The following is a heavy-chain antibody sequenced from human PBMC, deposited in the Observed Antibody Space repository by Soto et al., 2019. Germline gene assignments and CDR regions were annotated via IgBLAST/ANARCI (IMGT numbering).Heavy chain of an antibody. Sequence: QVQLQQWGAGPLRPLETLSLTCGVSGGSFSGYYWAWIRQSPGKGLEWIGEINDRGSINYNPSLKSRVSISVDTSKNHYSLNRRSVTAADTAVYYCARESHDILTGPPWVWYFDLWGLGTLVTVSS. D-gene: IGHD3-9*01. CDR3: ARESHDILTGPPWVWYFDL. J-gene: IGHJ2*01. V-gene: IGHV4-34*01. CDR1: GGSFSGYY. CDR2: INDRGSI.